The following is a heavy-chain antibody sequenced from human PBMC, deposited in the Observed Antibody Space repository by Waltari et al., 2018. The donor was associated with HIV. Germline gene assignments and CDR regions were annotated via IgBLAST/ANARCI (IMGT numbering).Heavy chain of an antibody. Sequence: EVQLVASGGGLVQPGESLRVSCPAPGFAFKKYWMSWFRQAPEKGLEWVGRIKSKQSGGTVDYAAPVKGRFTISRDDSKNMMYLQMDSLESEDTAVYYCTTGSSGAEDYWGQGTLVTVSS. D-gene: IGHD3-22*01. J-gene: IGHJ4*02. CDR1: GFAFKKYW. V-gene: IGHV3-15*01. CDR2: IKSKQSGGTV. CDR3: TTGSSGAEDY.